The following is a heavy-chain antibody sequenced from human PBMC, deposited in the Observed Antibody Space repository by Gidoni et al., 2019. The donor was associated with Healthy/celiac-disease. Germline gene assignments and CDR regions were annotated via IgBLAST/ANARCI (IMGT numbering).Heavy chain of an antibody. CDR2: ISGSGGST. CDR3: AKASYYYDSSGKNFDY. V-gene: IGHV3-23*01. Sequence: EVQLLESGGGLVQPGGSLRLSCAASGFTFSSYAMGWVRQAPGKGLEWVSAISGSGGSTYYADSVKGRFTISRDNSKNTLYLQMNSLRAEDTAVYYCAKASYYYDSSGKNFDYWGQGTLVTVSS. CDR1: GFTFSSYA. D-gene: IGHD3-22*01. J-gene: IGHJ4*02.